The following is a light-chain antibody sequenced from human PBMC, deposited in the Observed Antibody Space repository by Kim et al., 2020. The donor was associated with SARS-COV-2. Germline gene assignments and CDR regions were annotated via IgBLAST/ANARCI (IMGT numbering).Light chain of an antibody. J-gene: IGKJ2*01. CDR2: DAS. V-gene: IGKV3-20*01. Sequence: EIVLTQFPDTLSLSPGERVTLSCRASQSVSSSHLAWYQQKPGQAPRLLISDASSRATGIPDRFSGSGCRTDFTLTISRLEPEDFAVYYCQQYDSSPYTFGQGTKLEIK. CDR3: QQYDSSPYT. CDR1: QSVSSSH.